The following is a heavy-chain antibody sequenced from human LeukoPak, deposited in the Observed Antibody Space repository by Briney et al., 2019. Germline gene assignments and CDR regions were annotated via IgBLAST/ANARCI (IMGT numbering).Heavy chain of an antibody. CDR3: ATGDGYNSFDY. J-gene: IGHJ4*02. CDR1: GGSISSYY. Sequence: SETLSLTCTVSGGSISSYYWSWIRQPAGKGLEWIGRIYTSGSTNYNSSLKSRGTMSVDTSKNQGSLKLSSVPAADTAVYYCATGDGYNSFDYWGQGTLVTVSS. V-gene: IGHV4-4*07. CDR2: IYTSGST. D-gene: IGHD5-24*01.